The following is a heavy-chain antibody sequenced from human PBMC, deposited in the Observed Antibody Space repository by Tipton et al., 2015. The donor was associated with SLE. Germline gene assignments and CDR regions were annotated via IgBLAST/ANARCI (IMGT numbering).Heavy chain of an antibody. CDR2: IRYDGSNK. Sequence: SLRLSCAASGFTFSSYGMHWVRQAPGKGLEWVAFIRYDGSNKYYADSVKGRFTISRDNSKNTLYLQMSSLRAEDTAVYSCVKGYYDFWTDPGWFDPWGQGTLVTASS. J-gene: IGHJ5*02. CDR3: VKGYYDFWTDPGWFDP. CDR1: GFTFSSYG. D-gene: IGHD3/OR15-3a*01. V-gene: IGHV3-30*02.